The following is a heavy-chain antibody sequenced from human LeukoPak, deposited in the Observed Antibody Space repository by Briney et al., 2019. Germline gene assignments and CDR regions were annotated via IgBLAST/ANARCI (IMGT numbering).Heavy chain of an antibody. V-gene: IGHV3-23*01. CDR2: ISGSGGST. Sequence: GGSLRLSCAASGFTFSSYAMSWVRQAPGKGLEWVSAISGSGGSTYYADSVKGRFTISRDNPKNTLYLQMNSLRAEDTAVYYCAKSTIFGVVIGFDYWGQGTLVTVSS. D-gene: IGHD3-3*01. CDR3: AKSTIFGVVIGFDY. J-gene: IGHJ4*02. CDR1: GFTFSSYA.